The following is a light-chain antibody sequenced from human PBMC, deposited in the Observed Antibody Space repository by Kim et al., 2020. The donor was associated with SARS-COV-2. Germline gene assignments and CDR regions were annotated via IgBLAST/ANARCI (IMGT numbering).Light chain of an antibody. Sequence: PGGTVTLTGASSAGAVTSAHFTNWLQQRPGQAPRTLIYSTDNKQSWTPARFSGSLLGGKAALTLSGVQPEDEAQYYCLLYYGGVWVFGGGTQLTVL. J-gene: IGLJ3*02. CDR1: AGAVTSAHF. V-gene: IGLV7-43*01. CDR3: LLYYGGVWV. CDR2: STD.